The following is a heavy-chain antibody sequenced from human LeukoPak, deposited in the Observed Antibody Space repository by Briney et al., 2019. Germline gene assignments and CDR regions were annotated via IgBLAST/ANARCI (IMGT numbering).Heavy chain of an antibody. J-gene: IGHJ4*02. Sequence: SETLSLTCTVSGGSISSSSYYWGWIRQPPGKGLEWIGEINHSGSTNYNPSLKSRVTISVDTSKNQFSLKLSSVTAADTAVYYCARLGVWGQGTLVTVSS. CDR1: GGSISSSSYY. CDR2: INHSGST. V-gene: IGHV4-39*07. CDR3: ARLGV.